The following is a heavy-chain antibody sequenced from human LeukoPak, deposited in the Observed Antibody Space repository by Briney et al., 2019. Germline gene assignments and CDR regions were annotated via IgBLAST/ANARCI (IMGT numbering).Heavy chain of an antibody. CDR3: ARGNSLGYYDILTGYPVLAFDY. J-gene: IGHJ4*02. CDR1: GFTFSSYS. Sequence: GGSLRLSCAASGFTFSSYSMNWVRQAPGKGLEWVSSISSSSSYIYYADSVKGRFTISRDNAKNSLYLQMNSLRAEDTAVYYCARGNSLGYYDILTGYPVLAFDYWGQGTLVTVSS. D-gene: IGHD3-9*01. CDR2: ISSSSSYI. V-gene: IGHV3-21*01.